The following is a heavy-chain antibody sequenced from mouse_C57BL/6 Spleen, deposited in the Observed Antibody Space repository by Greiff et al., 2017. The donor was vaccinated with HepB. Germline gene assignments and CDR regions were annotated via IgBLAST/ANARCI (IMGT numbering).Heavy chain of an antibody. D-gene: IGHD2-4*01. J-gene: IGHJ4*01. CDR1: GFTFSSYA. V-gene: IGHV5-4*01. CDR2: ISDGGSYT. CDR3: ARDDYGSYAMDY. Sequence: EVQLVESGGGLVKPGGSLKLSCAASGFTFSSYAMSWVRQTPEKRLEWVATISDGGSYTYYPDNVKGRFTISRDNAKNNLYLQMSHLKSEDTAMYYCARDDYGSYAMDYWGQGTSVTVSS.